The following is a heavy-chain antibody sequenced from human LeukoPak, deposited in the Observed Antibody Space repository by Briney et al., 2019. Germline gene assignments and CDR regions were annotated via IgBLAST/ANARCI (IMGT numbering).Heavy chain of an antibody. CDR2: INPNSGGT. CDR1: GYTFTGYY. J-gene: IGHJ4*02. D-gene: IGHD1-26*01. CDR3: ARVPLHWEYFDY. V-gene: IGHV1-2*04. Sequence: EASVKVSCKASGYTFTGYYMRWARQAPGQGLEWMGWINPNSGGTNYAQKFQGWVTMTRDTSISTAYMELSRLRSDDTAVYYCARVPLHWEYFDYWGQGTLVTVSS.